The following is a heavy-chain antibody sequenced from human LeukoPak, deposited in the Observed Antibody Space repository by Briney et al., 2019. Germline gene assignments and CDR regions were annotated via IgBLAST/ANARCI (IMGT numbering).Heavy chain of an antibody. V-gene: IGHV3-23*01. D-gene: IGHD1-14*01. J-gene: IGHJ6*03. CDR2: ISGSGSNT. Sequence: PGGSLRLSCAASGFTFTTYGMIWVRQAPGKGLEWVLGISGSGSNTYYADSAKGRFTSSRDYSKRTVYLQMNSLRAEDTAVYYCAKNGEPHYYMDVLVKGTTVTVSS. CDR3: AKNGEPHYYMDV. CDR1: GFTFTTYG.